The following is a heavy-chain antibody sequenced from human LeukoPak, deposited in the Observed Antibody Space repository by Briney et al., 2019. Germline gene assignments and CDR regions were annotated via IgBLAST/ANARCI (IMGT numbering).Heavy chain of an antibody. Sequence: PGGSLRLSCSGAGFTFSRHAMHWVRQAPGKGLVWVSRINPDGSTINYADSVKGRFTISRDNAKNTLYLQMNSLRAEDTAVYYCATAGNYRFDYWGQGTLVTVSS. CDR2: INPDGSTI. CDR1: GFTFSRHA. J-gene: IGHJ4*02. D-gene: IGHD1-7*01. V-gene: IGHV3-74*01. CDR3: ATAGNYRFDY.